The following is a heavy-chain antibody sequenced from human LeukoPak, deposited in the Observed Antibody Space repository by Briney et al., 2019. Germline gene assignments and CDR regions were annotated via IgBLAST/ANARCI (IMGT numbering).Heavy chain of an antibody. CDR1: GFPFSNYA. J-gene: IGHJ4*02. D-gene: IGHD3-10*01. Sequence: QTGGSLRLSCAASGFPFSNYAMSWVRQAPGKGLEWVSSLSGGGDSRYYADSVMGQFTISRDNSKNTLYLQMNSLRAEDTAVYYCAKAVRSMVTGGGYFDSWGRGTLVTVSS. V-gene: IGHV3-23*01. CDR3: AKAVRSMVTGGGYFDS. CDR2: LSGGGDSR.